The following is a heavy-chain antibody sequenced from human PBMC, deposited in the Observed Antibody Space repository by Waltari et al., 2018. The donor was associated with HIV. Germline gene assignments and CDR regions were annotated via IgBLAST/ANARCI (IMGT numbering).Heavy chain of an antibody. Sequence: QVLLMQSGAEVKKPGASVKVSCKASGYIFSEYHIHWVRQAPDQGPEWMGWINPSGGGTNYAQKFQDRVTMSKDASITTAYMELKRLMFEDSAVYYCVRVVSSGNWAFDIWGQGTKVTVS. J-gene: IGHJ3*02. CDR3: VRVVSSGNWAFDI. V-gene: IGHV1-2*02. CDR2: INPSGGGT. CDR1: GYIFSEYH. D-gene: IGHD1-20*01.